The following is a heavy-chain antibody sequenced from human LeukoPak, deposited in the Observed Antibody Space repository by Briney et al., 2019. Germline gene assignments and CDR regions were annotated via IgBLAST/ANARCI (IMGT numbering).Heavy chain of an antibody. CDR3: ARDLDGGSIFGVVLPQNYYYGMDV. D-gene: IGHD3-3*01. CDR2: IYSGGST. J-gene: IGHJ6*02. Sequence: GGSLRLSCAASGFTFSSNYMSWVRQAPGKGLEWVSVIYSGGSTYYADSVKGRFTISRDNSKSTLYLQMNSLRAEDTAVYYCARDLDGGSIFGVVLPQNYYYGMDVWGQGTTVTVSS. CDR1: GFTFSSNY. V-gene: IGHV3-53*01.